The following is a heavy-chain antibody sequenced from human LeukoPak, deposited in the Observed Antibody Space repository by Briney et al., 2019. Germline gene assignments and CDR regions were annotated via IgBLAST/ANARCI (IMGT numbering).Heavy chain of an antibody. D-gene: IGHD7-27*01. J-gene: IGHJ4*02. CDR1: GFTFRLYW. V-gene: IGHV3-74*01. Sequence: GGSLRLSCAASGFTFRLYWMHWVRQAPGKGLVWVSRINSDQTNTTYADSVKGRFTISRDNSKNTLYLQMNSLRAEDTAVYYCAKDSKLGILDYWGQGTLVTISS. CDR2: INSDQTNT. CDR3: AKDSKLGILDY.